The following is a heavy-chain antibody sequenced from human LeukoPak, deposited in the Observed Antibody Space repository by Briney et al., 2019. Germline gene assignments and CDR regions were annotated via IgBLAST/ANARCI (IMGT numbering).Heavy chain of an antibody. D-gene: IGHD5-24*01. CDR3: VKDRGLRNQWLQVTYDS. V-gene: IGHV3-30-3*01. CDR2: ISYDGSNK. Sequence: PGGSLRLSCAASGFTFSSYAMHWVRQAPGKGLEWVAVISYDGSNKYYADSVKGRFTISRDNSKNTLYLQMNSLRPEDTALYYCVKDRGLRNQWLQVTYDSWGQGTLVTVSS. J-gene: IGHJ4*02. CDR1: GFTFSSYA.